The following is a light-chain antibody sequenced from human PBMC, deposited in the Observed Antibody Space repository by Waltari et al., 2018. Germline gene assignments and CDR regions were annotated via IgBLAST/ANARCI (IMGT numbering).Light chain of an antibody. V-gene: IGKV1-5*03. CDR1: QSISNW. CDR2: KAS. Sequence: DIQMTQYPSTLSASVGDRVTITCRASQSISNWLAWYQQKPGKAPKLLILKASSLEIGVPSRFSGSGSVTEFTLTISSLQPDDFATYYCQQYNNYPVTFGGGTKVEI. J-gene: IGKJ4*01. CDR3: QQYNNYPVT.